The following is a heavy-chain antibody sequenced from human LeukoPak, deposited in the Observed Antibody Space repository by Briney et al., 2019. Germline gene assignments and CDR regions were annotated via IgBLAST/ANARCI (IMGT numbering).Heavy chain of an antibody. CDR1: GYSISSGYY. V-gene: IGHV4-61*01. D-gene: IGHD1-26*01. J-gene: IGHJ5*02. CDR3: ARDPSGSFFNWFDP. Sequence: SETLSLTCTVSGYSISSGYYWSWFRQPPGKGLEWIGYIYYSGGTNYNPSLKSRVTISVDTSKNQFSLKLRSVTAADTAVYYCARDPSGSFFNWFDPWGQGTLVTVSS. CDR2: IYYSGGT.